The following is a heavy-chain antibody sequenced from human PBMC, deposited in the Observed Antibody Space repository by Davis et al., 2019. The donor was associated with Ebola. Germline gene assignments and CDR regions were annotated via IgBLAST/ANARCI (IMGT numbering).Heavy chain of an antibody. CDR3: ARGEEYQLLFGWFDP. V-gene: IGHV4-31*03. Sequence: MPSETLSLTCTVSGGSISSGDYYWSWIRQHPGKGLEWIGYIYYTGSTYYNPSLKSRVIISVDTSKNQFSLKLSSVTAADTAVYYCARGEEYQLLFGWFDPWGQGTLVTVSS. CDR2: IYYTGST. D-gene: IGHD2-2*01. CDR1: GGSISSGDYY. J-gene: IGHJ5*02.